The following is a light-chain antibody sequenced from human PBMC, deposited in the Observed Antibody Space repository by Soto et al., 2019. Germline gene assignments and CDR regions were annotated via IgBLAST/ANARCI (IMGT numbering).Light chain of an antibody. Sequence: DIQMTQSPSSLSASVGDRVTITCQASQDISNYLNWYQQKPGKAPKLLIYDACNLETGVPSRFSGSGSGTDFTFTISSLQPEDIATYYCQQYDNLPFTFGPGTKVDIK. CDR3: QQYDNLPFT. J-gene: IGKJ3*01. V-gene: IGKV1-33*01. CDR2: DAC. CDR1: QDISNY.